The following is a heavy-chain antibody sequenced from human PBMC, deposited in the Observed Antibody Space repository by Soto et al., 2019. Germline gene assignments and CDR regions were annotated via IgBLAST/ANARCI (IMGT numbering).Heavy chain of an antibody. D-gene: IGHD1-7*01. CDR3: AKDATTSYYYYYYMDV. Sequence: GVSLRLSCAASGFTFDDYAMHWVRQAPGKGLEWVSGISWDSGSIGYADSVKGRFTISRDNAKNSLYLQMNSLRAEDTALYYCAKDATTSYYYYYYMDVWGKGTTVNVSS. V-gene: IGHV3-9*01. CDR1: GFTFDDYA. J-gene: IGHJ6*03. CDR2: ISWDSGSI.